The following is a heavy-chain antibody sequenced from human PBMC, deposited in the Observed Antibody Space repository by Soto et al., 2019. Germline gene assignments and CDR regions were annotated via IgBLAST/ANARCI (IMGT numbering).Heavy chain of an antibody. Sequence: SETLSLTCTVSGGSISSYYWSWIRQPPGKGLEWIGYTYYSGSTNYNPSPKSRVTISVDTSKNQFSLKLSSVTAADTAVYYCARDQPYWGRGMAGWGQGTKVTVSS. V-gene: IGHV4-59*01. CDR1: GGSISSYY. CDR2: TYYSGST. J-gene: IGHJ6*02. CDR3: ARDQPYWGRGMAG. D-gene: IGHD2-8*02.